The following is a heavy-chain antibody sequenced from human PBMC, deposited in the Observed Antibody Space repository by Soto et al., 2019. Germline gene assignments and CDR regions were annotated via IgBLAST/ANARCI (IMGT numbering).Heavy chain of an antibody. CDR3: AGDQGHDFWSGYYTNYYGMDV. V-gene: IGHV3-53*01. CDR2: IYSGGST. J-gene: IGHJ6*02. D-gene: IGHD3-3*01. CDR1: GFTVSSNY. Sequence: LGGSLRLSCAASGFTVSSNYMSWVRQAPGKGLEWVSVIYSGGSTYYADSVKGRFTISRDNSKNTLYLQMNSLRAEDTAVYYCAGDQGHDFWSGYYTNYYGMDVWGQGTTVTVSS.